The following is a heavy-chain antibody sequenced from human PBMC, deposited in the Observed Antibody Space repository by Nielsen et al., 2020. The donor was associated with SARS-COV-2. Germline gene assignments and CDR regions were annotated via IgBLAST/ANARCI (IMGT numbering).Heavy chain of an antibody. V-gene: IGHV3-7*01. Sequence: GGSLRLSCAASGFTFSSYSMSWVRQAPGKGLEWVANIKQDGSEKYYVDSVKGRFTISRDNAKNSLYLQMNSLRAEDTAVYYCARAPWYYFDYWGQGTLVTVSS. D-gene: IGHD2-15*01. CDR1: GFTFSSYS. CDR3: ARAPWYYFDY. J-gene: IGHJ4*02. CDR2: IKQDGSEK.